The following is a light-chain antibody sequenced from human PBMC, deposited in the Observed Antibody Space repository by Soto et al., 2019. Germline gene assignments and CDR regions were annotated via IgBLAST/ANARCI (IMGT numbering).Light chain of an antibody. CDR3: MQALQTPPWT. V-gene: IGKV2-28*01. Sequence: DIVMTQSPLSLPVTPGEPASISCRSSQSLLHSNGYNYLDWYLQKPGQSPQLLIYLGSNRASGVLDRFSGSGSGTDFTLKISRVEAEDVGVYYCMQALQTPPWTFGQGTKVDIK. CDR1: QSLLHSNGYNY. CDR2: LGS. J-gene: IGKJ1*01.